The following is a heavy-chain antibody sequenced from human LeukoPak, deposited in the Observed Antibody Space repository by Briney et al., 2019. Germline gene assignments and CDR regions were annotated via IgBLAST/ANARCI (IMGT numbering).Heavy chain of an antibody. V-gene: IGHV3-66*01. CDR2: IYSGGST. Sequence: GGSLRLSCAASEFSVGSNYMTWVRQAPGKGLEWVSLIYSGGSTYYADSVKGRFTISRDNSKNSLYLQMNSLRAEDTAVYYCAREVDGGSENDYWGQGTLVTVSS. CDR3: AREVDGGSENDY. J-gene: IGHJ4*02. D-gene: IGHD2-15*01. CDR1: EFSVGSNY.